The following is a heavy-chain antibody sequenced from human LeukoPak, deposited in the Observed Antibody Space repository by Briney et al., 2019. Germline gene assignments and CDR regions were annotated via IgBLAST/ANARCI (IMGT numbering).Heavy chain of an antibody. CDR1: GFTFSDYS. CDR2: VGISSGST. D-gene: IGHD2-2*01. CDR3: ARDTKYAFDN. J-gene: IGHJ4*02. Sequence: GGSLRLSCAASGFTFSDYSMNWVRQAPGKGLEWISYVGISSGSTKYADSVKGRFTISGDKAKNSLYLQMNSLRVEDTAVYYCARDTKYAFDNWGQGTPVTVSS. V-gene: IGHV3-48*01.